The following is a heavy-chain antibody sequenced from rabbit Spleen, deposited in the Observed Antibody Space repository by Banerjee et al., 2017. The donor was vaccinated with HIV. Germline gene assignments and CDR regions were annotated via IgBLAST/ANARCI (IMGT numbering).Heavy chain of an antibody. J-gene: IGHJ4*01. Sequence: QLEESGGGLVKPGGTLTLTCKASGFTLISYWMCWVRRAPGKGMEWIGYIDPVFGSAYYASWVNGRFSISRENTQNTVSLQLNSLTAADTATYFCARGGGLWGPGTLVTVS. CDR2: IDPVFGSA. CDR1: GFTLISYW. V-gene: IGHV1S7*01. CDR3: ARGGGL.